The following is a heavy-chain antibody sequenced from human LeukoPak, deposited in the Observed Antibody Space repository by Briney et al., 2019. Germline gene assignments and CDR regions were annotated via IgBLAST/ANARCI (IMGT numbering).Heavy chain of an antibody. CDR3: ATLNGNPPPVDY. V-gene: IGHV3-23*01. CDR1: GFIFSSYT. Sequence: GGSLRLSCAASGFIFSSYTMSWVRRAPGKGLEWVSSISGSDDKTYYADSVKGRFTISRDNSKSTLYLQMNSLRAEDTALYYCATLNGNPPPVDYWGQGTLVTVSS. CDR2: ISGSDDKT. D-gene: IGHD1-14*01. J-gene: IGHJ4*02.